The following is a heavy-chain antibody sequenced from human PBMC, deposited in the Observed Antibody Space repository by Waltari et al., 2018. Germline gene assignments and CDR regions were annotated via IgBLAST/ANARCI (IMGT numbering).Heavy chain of an antibody. CDR1: GFRFGDYW. V-gene: IGHV3-74*01. CDR2: INVDGGSI. CDR3: ARKAGSGYPYGPFYYDN. Sequence: EVHLAESGGGVVQPGGSLRLSCPGSGFRFGDYWMHWVRQAPGKGLGGFSRINVDGGSIGYGDSVQGRFTISRDNAKNTVFLQLNSLRADDTAVYFCARKAGSGYPYGPFYYDNWGQGTLVTVSS. D-gene: IGHD5-12*01. J-gene: IGHJ4*02.